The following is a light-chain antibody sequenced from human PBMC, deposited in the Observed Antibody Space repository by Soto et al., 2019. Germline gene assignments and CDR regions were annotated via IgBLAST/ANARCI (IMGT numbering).Light chain of an antibody. CDR2: EVS. CDR3: SSFTSDTTRV. V-gene: IGLV2-18*02. J-gene: IGLJ3*02. Sequence: QSALTQPPSVSGSPGQSVAISCTGTSSDVGAYDRVSWYQQPPGTAPKVIIYEVSNRPSGVPDRFSGSKSGNTASLTITGLHAEDEADYYCSSFTSDTTRVFGGGTQLTVL. CDR1: SSDVGAYDR.